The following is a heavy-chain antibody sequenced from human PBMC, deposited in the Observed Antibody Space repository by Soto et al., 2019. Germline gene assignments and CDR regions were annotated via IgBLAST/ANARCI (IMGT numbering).Heavy chain of an antibody. CDR1: GGTFSSYA. CDR3: AQQGLGENWFDP. D-gene: IGHD6-19*01. CDR2: IIPIYGTA. V-gene: IGHV1-69*12. J-gene: IGHJ5*02. Sequence: QVQLVQSGAEVKKPGSSVKVSCKASGGTFSSYAISWVRQAPGQGLEWMGGIIPIYGTANYAQKFQRRVTITADESTSTAYMELSSLRSEDTAVYYCAQQGLGENWFDPWGQGTLVTVSS.